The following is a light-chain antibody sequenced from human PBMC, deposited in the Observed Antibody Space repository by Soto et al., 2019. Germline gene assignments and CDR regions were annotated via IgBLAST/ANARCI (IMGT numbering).Light chain of an antibody. V-gene: IGKV1-12*01. J-gene: IGKJ4*01. CDR1: RDISNS. Sequence: DIQMTQSPSSVSASVGDRLTIPCRASRDISNSLAWYQQTPGKAPKLLLRGASSLHRGVPPRFSGGGAGTEVTRPIISLQPEEIATYYCQQTSAFPRTFGKVSQVDVK. CDR2: GAS. CDR3: QQTSAFPRT.